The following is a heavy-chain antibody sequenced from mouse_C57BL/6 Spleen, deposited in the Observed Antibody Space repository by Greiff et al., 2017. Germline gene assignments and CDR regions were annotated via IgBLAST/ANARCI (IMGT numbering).Heavy chain of an antibody. D-gene: IGHD2-4*01. J-gene: IGHJ3*01. CDR1: GYTFTSYW. V-gene: IGHV1-52*01. CDR2: IDPSDSET. CDR3: ARSDDYDPFAY. Sequence: VQLQQPGAELVRPGSSVKLSCKASGYTFTSYWMHWVKQRPIQGLEWIGNIDPSDSETHYNQKFKDKATLTVDKSSSTAYMQLSSLTSEDSAVYYCARSDDYDPFAYWGQGTLVTVSA.